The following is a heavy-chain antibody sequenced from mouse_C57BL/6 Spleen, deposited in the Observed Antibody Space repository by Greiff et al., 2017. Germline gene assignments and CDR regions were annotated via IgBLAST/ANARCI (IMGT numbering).Heavy chain of an antibody. CDR1: GFTFSSYG. D-gene: IGHD2-4*01. CDR2: ISSGGSYT. Sequence: EVQRVESGGDLVKPGGSLKLSCAASGFTFSSYGMSWVRQTPDKRLEWVATISSGGSYTYYPDSVKGRFTISRDNAKNTLYLQMSSLKSEDTAMYYCARRYDYDSYYAMDYWGQGTSVTVSS. CDR3: ARRYDYDSYYAMDY. J-gene: IGHJ4*01. V-gene: IGHV5-6*01.